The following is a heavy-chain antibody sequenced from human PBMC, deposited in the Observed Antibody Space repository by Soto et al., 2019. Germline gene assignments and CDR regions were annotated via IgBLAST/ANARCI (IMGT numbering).Heavy chain of an antibody. CDR2: IWYDGSNK. V-gene: IGHV3-33*01. CDR1: GFTFSSYG. Sequence: QVQLVESGGGMVQPGRSLRLSCAASGFTFSSYGMHWVRQAPGKGLEWVAVIWYDGSNKYYADSVKGRFTISRDNSKNTLYLQMNSLRAEDTAVYYCARDNNMVRGVIPSYYYMDVWGKGTTVTVSS. CDR3: ARDNNMVRGVIPSYYYMDV. D-gene: IGHD3-10*01. J-gene: IGHJ6*03.